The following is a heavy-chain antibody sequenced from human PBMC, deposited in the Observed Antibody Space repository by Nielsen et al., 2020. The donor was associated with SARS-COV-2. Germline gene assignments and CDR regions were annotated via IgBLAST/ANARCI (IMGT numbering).Heavy chain of an antibody. D-gene: IGHD6-19*01. CDR1: GFMLRNYW. CDR3: AAQWLVLDY. J-gene: IGHJ4*02. CDR2: IEEDGSEK. V-gene: IGHV3-7*01. Sequence: GESLKISCVASGFMLRNYWMNWVRQAPGKGLEWVANIEEDGSEKFYVDSVKGRFTISRDNAKNSLYLQMNSLRAEDTAVYYCAAQWLVLDYWGQGTLVTVSS.